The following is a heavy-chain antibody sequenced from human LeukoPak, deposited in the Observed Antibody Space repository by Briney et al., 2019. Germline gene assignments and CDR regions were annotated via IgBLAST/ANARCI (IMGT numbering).Heavy chain of an antibody. D-gene: IGHD3-9*01. J-gene: IGHJ6*02. CDR1: GGSISSGSYY. Sequence: PSETLSLTCTVSGGSISSGSYYWSWIRQPAGKGLEWIGEINHSGSTNYNPSLKSRVTISVDTSKNQFSLKLSSVTAADTAVYYCARGIRILTGHYGMDVWGQGTTVTVSS. V-gene: IGHV4-61*10. CDR3: ARGIRILTGHYGMDV. CDR2: INHSGST.